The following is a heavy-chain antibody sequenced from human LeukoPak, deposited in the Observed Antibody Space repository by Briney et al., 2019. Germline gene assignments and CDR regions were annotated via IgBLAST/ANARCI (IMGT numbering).Heavy chain of an antibody. Sequence: SQTLSLTCTVSGGSISSGGYYWSWIRQHPGKGLEWIGYIYYSGSTYYNPSLKSRLTISVDTSKNQFSLKLSSVTAADTAVYYCARGWNRIAVSPFDPWGQGTLVTVSS. CDR3: ARGWNRIAVSPFDP. V-gene: IGHV4-31*03. D-gene: IGHD6-19*01. J-gene: IGHJ5*02. CDR1: GGSISSGGYY. CDR2: IYYSGST.